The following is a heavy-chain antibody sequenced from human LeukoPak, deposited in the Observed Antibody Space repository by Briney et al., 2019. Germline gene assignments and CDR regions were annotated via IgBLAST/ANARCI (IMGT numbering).Heavy chain of an antibody. Sequence: PGGSLRLSCTVSGFTFDDYSMHWVRQAPGKGLEWVSLINWDGGSTYYADSVKGRFTISRDNSKNSLYLHMNSLRTEDTALYYCAKDTGSGTYSYYSDYWGQGTLVTVSS. J-gene: IGHJ4*02. CDR2: INWDGGST. CDR1: GFTFDDYS. V-gene: IGHV3-43*01. CDR3: AKDTGSGTYSYYSDY. D-gene: IGHD1-26*01.